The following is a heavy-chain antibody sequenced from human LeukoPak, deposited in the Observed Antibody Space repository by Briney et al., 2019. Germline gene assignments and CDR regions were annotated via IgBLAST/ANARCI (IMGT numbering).Heavy chain of an antibody. CDR3: ARTGYSSGWFDY. CDR2: ISAYNGNT. D-gene: IGHD6-19*01. V-gene: IGHV1-18*03. Sequence: ASVKVSCKASGYTFTSYGISWVRQAPGQGLEWMGWISAYNGNTNYAQKLQGRVTMTTDTSASTAYMELSSLRSEDMAVYCCARTGYSSGWFDYWGQGTLVTVSS. J-gene: IGHJ4*02. CDR1: GYTFTSYG.